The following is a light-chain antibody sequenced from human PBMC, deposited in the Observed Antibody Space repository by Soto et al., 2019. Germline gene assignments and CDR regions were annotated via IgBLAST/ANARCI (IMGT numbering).Light chain of an antibody. V-gene: IGLV2-14*01. J-gene: IGLJ2*01. CDR1: TSDVGAYNH. CDR3: SSYKSGATLV. Sequence: QSVLTQPASVSGSPGQSITISCTRTTSDVGAYNHVAWYQQYPGKAPKLIVFEVSDRPSGVSNRFSGSKSGNTASLSISGLQPEDEADYYCSSYKSGATLVFGGGTKLTVL. CDR2: EVS.